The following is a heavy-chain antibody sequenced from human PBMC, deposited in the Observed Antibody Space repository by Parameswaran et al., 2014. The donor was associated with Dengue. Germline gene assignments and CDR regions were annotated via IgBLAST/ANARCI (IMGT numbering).Heavy chain of an antibody. CDR3: AQDSQGYSYYMDV. J-gene: IGHJ6*03. V-gene: IGHV3-43*02. Sequence: APGKGLEWVSLISGDGGSTYYADSVKGRFTISRDNSKNSLYLQMNSLRTEDTALYYCAQDSQGYSYYMDVWGKRDHGHRLL. CDR2: ISGDGGST.